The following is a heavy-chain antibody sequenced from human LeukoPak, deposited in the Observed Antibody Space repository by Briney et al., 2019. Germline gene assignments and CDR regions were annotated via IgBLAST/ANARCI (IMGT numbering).Heavy chain of an antibody. CDR3: ARDIVVVAATGGYYYYGMDV. D-gene: IGHD2-15*01. CDR2: ISSSSSYI. V-gene: IGHV3-21*01. Sequence: GGSLRLSCAASGFTFSSYSMNWVRQAPGKGLEWVSSISSSSSYIYYADSVKGRFTISRDNAKNSLYLQMTSLRAEDTAVYYCARDIVVVAATGGYYYYGMDVWGQGTTVTVSS. J-gene: IGHJ6*02. CDR1: GFTFSSYS.